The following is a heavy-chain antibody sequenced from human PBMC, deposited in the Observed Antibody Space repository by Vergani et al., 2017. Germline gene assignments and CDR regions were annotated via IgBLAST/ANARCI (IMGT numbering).Heavy chain of an antibody. Sequence: EVQLVESGGGLVQPGGSLRLSCAASGFTFSSYWMSWVRQAQGKGLEWVANIKQDGSEKYYVDSVKGRFTISRDNAKNSLYLQMNSLRAEDTAVYYCARDFELFIDSSGYSSFYFDYWGQGTLVTVSS. CDR2: IKQDGSEK. J-gene: IGHJ4*02. V-gene: IGHV3-7*03. D-gene: IGHD3-22*01. CDR1: GFTFSSYW. CDR3: ARDFELFIDSSGYSSFYFDY.